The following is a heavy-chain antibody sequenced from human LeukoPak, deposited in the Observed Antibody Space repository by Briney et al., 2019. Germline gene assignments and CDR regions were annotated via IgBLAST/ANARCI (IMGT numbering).Heavy chain of an antibody. CDR2: INPSGGST. CDR3: ARDGGGDRYSGSYYYYYYYMDV. CDR1: GYTFTSYY. D-gene: IGHD1-26*01. J-gene: IGHJ6*03. Sequence: ASVKVSCKASGYTFTSYYMHWVRQAPGRGLEWMGIINPSGGSTSYAQKFQGRVTMTRDTSTSTVYMELSSLRSEDTAVYYCARDGGGDRYSGSYYYYYYYMDVWGKGTTVTVSS. V-gene: IGHV1-46*01.